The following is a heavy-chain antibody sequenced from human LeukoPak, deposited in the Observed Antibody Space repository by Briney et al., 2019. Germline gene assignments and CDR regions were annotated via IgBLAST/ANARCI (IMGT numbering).Heavy chain of an antibody. CDR3: TQSNY. CDR1: GFTFSGSP. Sequence: GGSLRLSCAASGFTFSGSPILWVRQASGKGLEWVGRIRSNATAYAASVQGRCTISRDDSKSTAYLQLNSLKTEDTAVYYRTQSNYWGQGALVTVSS. J-gene: IGHJ4*02. CDR2: IRSNAT. V-gene: IGHV3-73*01.